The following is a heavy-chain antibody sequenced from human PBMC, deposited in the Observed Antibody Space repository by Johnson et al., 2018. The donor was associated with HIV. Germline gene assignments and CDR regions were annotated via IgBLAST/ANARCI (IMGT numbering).Heavy chain of an antibody. V-gene: IGHV3-7*01. J-gene: IGHJ3*02. CDR2: IKQDGREK. Sequence: VQLVESGGGVVRPGGSLRLSCEASGFTFDEYGMSWVRQAPGKGLEGGAKIKQDGREKNYADSVKGRFTLSGDNSKNTLYLQMNSLRAEDTAVYYCAREGIYCTGGRCYVAAFDIWGQGTKVTVSS. CDR1: GFTFDEYG. D-gene: IGHD2-15*01. CDR3: AREGIYCTGGRCYVAAFDI.